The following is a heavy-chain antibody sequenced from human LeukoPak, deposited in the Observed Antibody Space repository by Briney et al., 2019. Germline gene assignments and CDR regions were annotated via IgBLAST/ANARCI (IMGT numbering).Heavy chain of an antibody. D-gene: IGHD2-2*01. CDR3: ARQACSTANCYGVYYYYYPLDV. CDR1: GFAVSSNY. J-gene: IGHJ6*03. Sequence: PGVSLRLSCAACGFAVSSNYMSWVRQAPGKGLEWVSVLYSGGRTYYADAVKGRFAISRYNSTNTLYLQMNSLTAEDRAVYYCARQACSTANCYGVYYYYYPLDVWGKGTTVTVSS. V-gene: IGHV3-53*01. CDR2: LYSGGRT.